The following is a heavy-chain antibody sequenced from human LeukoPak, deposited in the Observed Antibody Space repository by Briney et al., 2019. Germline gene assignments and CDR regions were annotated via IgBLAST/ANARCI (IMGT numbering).Heavy chain of an antibody. CDR1: GGSFSGYY. Sequence: ASETLSLTCAVYGGSFSGYYWSWIRQPPGKGLEWIGYIYYSGSTNYNPSLKSRVTISVDTSKNQFSLKLSSVTAADTAVYYCARRYYDSSVYYFDYWGQGTLVTVSS. CDR2: IYYSGST. CDR3: ARRYYDSSVYYFDY. D-gene: IGHD3-22*01. V-gene: IGHV4-59*01. J-gene: IGHJ4*02.